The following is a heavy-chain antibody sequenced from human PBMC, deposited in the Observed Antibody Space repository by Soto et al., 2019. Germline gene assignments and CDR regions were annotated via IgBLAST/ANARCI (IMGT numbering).Heavy chain of an antibody. J-gene: IGHJ4*02. Sequence: SETLSLTCAVYGVSFSGYYWTWIRQPPGTGLEWIGEINHSGSTNYNPSLKSRVTISVDTSKNQFSLKLTSVTAADTAVYYCARDKITGLVDYWGQGTLVT. CDR2: INHSGST. CDR3: ARDKITGLVDY. V-gene: IGHV4-34*01. CDR1: GVSFSGYY. D-gene: IGHD2-8*02.